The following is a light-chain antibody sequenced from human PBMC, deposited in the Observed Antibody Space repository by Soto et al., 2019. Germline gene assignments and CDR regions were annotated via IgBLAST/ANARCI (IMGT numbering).Light chain of an antibody. J-gene: IGKJ1*01. CDR2: GAS. CDR1: QSVSSS. CDR3: QQYGSSGT. V-gene: IGKV3-20*01. Sequence: EMVMTQSPVTLSVSPGERATPSCRASQSVSSSLAWYQQKPCQAPRLLIYGASNRATGIPDRFSGSGSGTDFTLTISRLEPEDFAVYYCQQYGSSGTFGQGTKVDI.